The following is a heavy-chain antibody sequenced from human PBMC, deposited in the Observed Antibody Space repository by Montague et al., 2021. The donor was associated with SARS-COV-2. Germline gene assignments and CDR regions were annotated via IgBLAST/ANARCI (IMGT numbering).Heavy chain of an antibody. D-gene: IGHD1-1*01. V-gene: IGHV4-59*01. J-gene: IGHJ4*02. Sequence: SETLFLTCEVSGGSISSYYWSWIRQSPGKGLEWIGYVHYTGSTKYNPSLRTRVTLSLDTPKNRFSLKLSSVTAADTAVYYCARAQNTCFIANCVNYFEVWGLGALVTVSS. CDR2: VHYTGST. CDR3: ARAQNTCFIANCVNYFEV. CDR1: GGSISSYY.